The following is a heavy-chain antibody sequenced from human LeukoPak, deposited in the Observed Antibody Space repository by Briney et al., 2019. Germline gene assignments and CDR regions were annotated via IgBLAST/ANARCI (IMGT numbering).Heavy chain of an antibody. J-gene: IGHJ6*02. CDR3: ARDRLPWMQLEYYYGMDV. CDR1: GFTFSDYY. Sequence: TGGSLRLSCAASGFTFSDYYMSWIRQAPGKGLEWVSYISSSGSTIYYADSVKGRFTISRDNAKNSLYLQMNSLRAEDTAVYYCARDRLPWMQLEYYYGMDVWGQGTTVTVSS. CDR2: ISSSGSTI. D-gene: IGHD5-18*01. V-gene: IGHV3-11*01.